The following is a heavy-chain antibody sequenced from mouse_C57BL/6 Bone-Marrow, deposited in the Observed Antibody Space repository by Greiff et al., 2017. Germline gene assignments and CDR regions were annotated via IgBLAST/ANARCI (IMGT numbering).Heavy chain of an antibody. J-gene: IGHJ3*01. D-gene: IGHD1-1*01. Sequence: QVQLQQPGAELVMPGASVKLSCKASGYTFTSYWMHWVKQRPGHGLEWIGEIDSSDSYSNYNPKFKGKSTLTVDKSSSTAYMQLSSLTSEDSAVYYCARDFDYGSSYEWFAYWGQGTLVTVSA. CDR1: GYTFTSYW. CDR2: IDSSDSYS. V-gene: IGHV1-69*01. CDR3: ARDFDYGSSYEWFAY.